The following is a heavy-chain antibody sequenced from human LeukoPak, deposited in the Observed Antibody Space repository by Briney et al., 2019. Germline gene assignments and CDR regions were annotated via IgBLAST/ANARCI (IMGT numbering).Heavy chain of an antibody. CDR3: ARTWMYSNYF. CDR2: IYSGGNT. V-gene: IGHV3-53*01. Sequence: GGSLRLSCAASGFTVSNNYMDWIRQAPGKGLEWVSIIYSGGNTYYADSVKGRFTISRDNAENSLYLQMNSLRAEDTAVYYCARTWMYSNYFRGQGTLVTVSS. J-gene: IGHJ4*02. D-gene: IGHD4-11*01. CDR1: GFTVSNNY.